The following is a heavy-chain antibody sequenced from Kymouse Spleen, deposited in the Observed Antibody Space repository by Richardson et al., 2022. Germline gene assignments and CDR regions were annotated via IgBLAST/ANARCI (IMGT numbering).Heavy chain of an antibody. V-gene: IGHV4-39*01. CDR1: GGSISSSSYY. CDR2: IYYSGST. J-gene: IGHJ2*01. D-gene: IGHD1-7*01. CDR3: AEEVYNWNYEGYWYFDL. Sequence: QLQLQESGPGLVKPSETLSLTCTVSGGSISSSSYYWGWIRQPPGKGLEWIGSIYYSGSTYYNPSLKSRVTISVDTSKNQFSLKLSSVTAADTAVYYCAEEVYNWNYEGYWYFDLWGRGTLVTVSS.